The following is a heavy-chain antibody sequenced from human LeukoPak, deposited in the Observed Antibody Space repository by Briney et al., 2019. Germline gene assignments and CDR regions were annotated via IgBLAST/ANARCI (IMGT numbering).Heavy chain of an antibody. Sequence: PGGSLRLSCAASGFTVSSNYMSWVRQAPGKGLEWVSIIYSGGSTFYADSVKGRFTISRDDAKNSLYLQMNSLIAEDTAVYYCAELGITMIGGVWGKGTTVTISS. D-gene: IGHD3-10*02. CDR1: GFTVSSNY. V-gene: IGHV3-53*01. J-gene: IGHJ6*04. CDR2: IYSGGST. CDR3: AELGITMIGGV.